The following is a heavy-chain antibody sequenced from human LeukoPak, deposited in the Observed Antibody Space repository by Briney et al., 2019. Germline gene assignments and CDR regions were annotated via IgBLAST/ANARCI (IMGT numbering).Heavy chain of an antibody. CDR2: VSVIVST. D-gene: IGHD6-13*01. V-gene: IGHV4-59*08. CDR3: ARHTAAAAGTPFDY. Sequence: SETLSLTCKVSGASISSYYWSWIRQPPGMGLEWIGFVSVIVSTNHNPSLKSRVSISVGTSKNQFSLKLSSVTAADTAVYYCARHTAAAAGTPFDYWGQGTLVTPSA. J-gene: IGHJ4*02. CDR1: GASISSYY.